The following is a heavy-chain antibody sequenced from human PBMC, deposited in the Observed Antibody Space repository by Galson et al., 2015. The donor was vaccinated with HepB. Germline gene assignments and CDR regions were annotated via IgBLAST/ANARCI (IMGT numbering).Heavy chain of an antibody. CDR1: GYTFTSYG. CDR2: ISAYNGNT. D-gene: IGHD3-10*01. J-gene: IGHJ3*02. V-gene: IGHV1-18*04. CDR3: ARGARPLLWFGELARGAFDI. Sequence: SVKVSCKASGYTFTSYGISWVRQAPGQGLEWMGWISAYNGNTNYAQKLQGRVTMTTDTSTSTAYMELRSLRSDDTAVYYCARGARPLLWFGELARGAFDIWGQGTMVTVSS.